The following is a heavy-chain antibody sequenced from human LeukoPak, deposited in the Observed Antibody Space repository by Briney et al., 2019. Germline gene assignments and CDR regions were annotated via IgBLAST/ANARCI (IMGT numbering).Heavy chain of an antibody. CDR3: AMQQQLGSNWFDP. V-gene: IGHV3-23*01. Sequence: PGRSLRLSCAASGFTFSSYGMHWVRQAPGKGLEWVSTISGTGGSTYYADSVKGRFTISRDNSKNTLYLQINSLRAEDTAVYYCAMQQQLGSNWFDPWGQGTLVTVSS. CDR1: GFTFSSYG. D-gene: IGHD6-13*01. CDR2: ISGTGGST. J-gene: IGHJ5*02.